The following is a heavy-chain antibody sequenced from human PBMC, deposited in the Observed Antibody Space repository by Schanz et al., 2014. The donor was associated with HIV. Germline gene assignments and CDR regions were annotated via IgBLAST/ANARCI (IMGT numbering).Heavy chain of an antibody. Sequence: QVQLVESGGGVVQPGRSLRVSCAASGFTFNSYGMHWVRQAPGKGLEWGAVISYDGSNKHCADSVKGRFTISRDNSKSTLYLQVKRLRAEDTAMYYCAKDRNHYDSRYLGKGNYYYYYGMDVWGQGTTVTVSS. D-gene: IGHD3-22*01. CDR1: GFTFNSYG. CDR3: AKDRNHYDSRYLGKGNYYYYYGMDV. CDR2: ISYDGSNK. J-gene: IGHJ6*02. V-gene: IGHV3-30*18.